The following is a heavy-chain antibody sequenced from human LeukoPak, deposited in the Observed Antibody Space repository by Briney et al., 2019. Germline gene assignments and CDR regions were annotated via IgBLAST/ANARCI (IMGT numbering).Heavy chain of an antibody. D-gene: IGHD3-22*01. CDR2: ISGSGGST. Sequence: PGGSLRLSCAASGFPFRTYWMSWGRQAPGKGLEWVSAISGSGGSTCYADSVKGRFTISRDNSKNTLYLQMNSLRAEDTAVYYCAKDSGGLYYYDSSGYYYHYWGQGTLVTVSS. CDR1: GFPFRTYW. V-gene: IGHV3-23*01. CDR3: AKDSGGLYYYDSSGYYYHY. J-gene: IGHJ4*02.